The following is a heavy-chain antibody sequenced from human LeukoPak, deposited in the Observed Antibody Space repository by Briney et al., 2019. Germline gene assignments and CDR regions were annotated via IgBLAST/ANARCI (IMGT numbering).Heavy chain of an antibody. CDR3: AREVPADSSGYYYYYYYYMDV. CDR1: GYTFTGYY. V-gene: IGHV1-2*02. J-gene: IGHJ6*03. D-gene: IGHD3-22*01. Sequence: EASVKVSCKASGYTFTGYYMHWVRQAPGQGLEWMGWINPNSGGTNYAQKFQGRVTMTRDTSISTAYMELSSLRSEDTAVYYCAREVPADSSGYYYYYYYYMDVWGKGTTVTISS. CDR2: INPNSGGT.